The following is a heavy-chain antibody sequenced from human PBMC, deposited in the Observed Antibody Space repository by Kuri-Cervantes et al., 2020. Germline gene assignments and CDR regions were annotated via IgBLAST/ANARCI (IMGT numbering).Heavy chain of an antibody. CDR2: ISSSSSYI. CDR3: ARDQGDEGSTTYYYYGMDV. CDR1: GFTFSSYW. D-gene: IGHD6-13*01. V-gene: IGHV3-21*01. Sequence: GESLKISCVASGFTFSSYWMNWVRQAPGKGLEWVSSISSSSSYIYYADSVKGRFTISRDNAKNSLYLQMNSLRAEDTAVYYCARDQGDEGSTTYYYYGMDVWGQGTTVTVLL. J-gene: IGHJ6*02.